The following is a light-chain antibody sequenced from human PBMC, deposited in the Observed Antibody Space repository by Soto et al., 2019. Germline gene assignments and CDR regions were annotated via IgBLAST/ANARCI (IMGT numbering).Light chain of an antibody. CDR3: RSYTSSTTSYV. Sequence: QSALTQPASVSGSPGQSITISCTGATSDVGGYNYVSWYQQHPGKAPKLMIYEVSHRPSGVSNRFSGSKSANTASLTISGLQAEDEADYYCRSYTSSTTSYVFGTGTKLTVL. CDR1: TSDVGGYNY. J-gene: IGLJ1*01. V-gene: IGLV2-14*01. CDR2: EVS.